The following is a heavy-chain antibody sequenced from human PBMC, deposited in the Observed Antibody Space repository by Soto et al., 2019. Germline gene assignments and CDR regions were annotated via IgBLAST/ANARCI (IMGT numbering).Heavy chain of an antibody. J-gene: IGHJ5*02. CDR1: GYSCTSYW. CDR3: PRRGRYCSRTSCTWFCP. D-gene: IGHD2-2*01. V-gene: IGHV5-51*01. CDR2: IYPGDSDT. Sequence: ESLKISCQCSGYSCTSYWIGCVRQMPGKGLECMGIIYPGDSDTRYSPSFQGQVTISADKSVRTAYLPWTSLTTPHPAMYYCPRRGRYCSRTSCTWFCPCGQGSLVTVSS.